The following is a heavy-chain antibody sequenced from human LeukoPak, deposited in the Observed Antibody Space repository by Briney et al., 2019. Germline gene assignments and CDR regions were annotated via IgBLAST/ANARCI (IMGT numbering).Heavy chain of an antibody. CDR2: ISGSGGRT. J-gene: IGHJ4*02. D-gene: IGHD4-23*01. V-gene: IGHV3-23*01. CDR1: GFTFSSYA. CDR3: AKDPPGGNPPYYFDH. Sequence: GGSLRLSCAASGFTFSSYAMNWVRQTPGKGLEWVSAISGSGGRTYYADSVKGRFSISRDNSKNTLYLQMNSLRVEDTAVYYCAKDPPGGNPPYYFDHWGQGTLVTVSS.